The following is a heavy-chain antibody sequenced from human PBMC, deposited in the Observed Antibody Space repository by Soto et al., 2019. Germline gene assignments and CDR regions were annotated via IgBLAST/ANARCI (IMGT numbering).Heavy chain of an antibody. CDR2: VRGDGGST. J-gene: IGHJ4*02. CDR3: AKGGYTSPFDY. Sequence: PGGSQRRSSAAAGLIFSDYAMTWVRQAPGKGLEWVSSVRGDGGSTYYADSVKGRFTISRDNSMNTLFLHMDSLRAEDTAIYHCAKGGYTSPFDYWGLGTLVTVSS. V-gene: IGHV3-23*01. CDR1: GLIFSDYA. D-gene: IGHD5-12*01.